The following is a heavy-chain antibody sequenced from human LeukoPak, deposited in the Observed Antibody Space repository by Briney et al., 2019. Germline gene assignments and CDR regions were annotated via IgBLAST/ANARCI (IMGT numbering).Heavy chain of an antibody. V-gene: IGHV3-64*01. Sequence: GGSLRLSCTVSGFTVSSNSMSWVRQAPGKGLEFVSAISRSGGNTYYANSVKGRFTISRDTSKNTLYLQVGSLRVEDMAVYYCARVGDRSGNGYSHWGQGTLVTVSS. CDR1: GFTVSSNS. J-gene: IGHJ4*02. D-gene: IGHD2-2*03. CDR3: ARVGDRSGNGYSH. CDR2: ISRSGGNT.